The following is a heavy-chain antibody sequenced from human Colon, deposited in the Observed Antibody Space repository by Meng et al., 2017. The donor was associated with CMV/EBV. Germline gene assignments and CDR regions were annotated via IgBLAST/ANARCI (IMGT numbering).Heavy chain of an antibody. V-gene: IGHV3-21*01. D-gene: IGHD3-22*01. CDR2: ISSSSSYI. CDR3: AREGDDSSGYYFDY. CDR1: GFTFSSYS. Sequence: GGSLRLSCAASGFTFSSYSMNWVCQAPGKGLEWVSSISSSSSYIYYADSVKGRFTISRDNAKNSLYLQMNSLRAEDTAVYYCAREGDDSSGYYFDYWGQGTLVTVSS. J-gene: IGHJ4*02.